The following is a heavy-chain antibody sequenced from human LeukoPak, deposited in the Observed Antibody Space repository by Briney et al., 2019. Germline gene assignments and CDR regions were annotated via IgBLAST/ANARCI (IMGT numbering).Heavy chain of an antibody. Sequence: SETLSLTGTGSGGSISSYYWSWIRQPPGKGLEWIGYIYYSGSTNYNPSLKSRVTISVDTSKNQFSLKLSSVTAADTAVYYCARDGRYCSSTSCPSWFDPWGQGTLVTVSS. D-gene: IGHD2-2*01. CDR3: ARDGRYCSSTSCPSWFDP. CDR1: GGSISSYY. CDR2: IYYSGST. V-gene: IGHV4-59*01. J-gene: IGHJ5*02.